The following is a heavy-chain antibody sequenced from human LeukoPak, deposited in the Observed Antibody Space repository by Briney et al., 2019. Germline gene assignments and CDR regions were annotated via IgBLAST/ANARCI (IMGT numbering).Heavy chain of an antibody. CDR1: GGSISSSSYY. D-gene: IGHD3-9*01. CDR3: ARHSREYYDILTGYYKGYFDY. V-gene: IGHV4-39*01. CDR2: IYYSGST. Sequence: ETLSLTCTVSGGSISSSSYYWGWIRQPPGKGLEWIGSIYYSGSTYYNPSLKSRVTISVDTSKNQFSLKLSSVTAADTAVYYCARHSREYYDILTGYYKGYFDYWGQGTLVTVSS. J-gene: IGHJ4*02.